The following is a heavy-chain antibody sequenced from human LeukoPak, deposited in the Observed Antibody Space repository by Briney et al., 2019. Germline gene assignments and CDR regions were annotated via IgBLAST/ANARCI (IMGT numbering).Heavy chain of an antibody. D-gene: IGHD3/OR15-3a*01. CDR1: GFTFSENH. J-gene: IGHJ5*02. V-gene: IGHV3-11*04. CDR2: ISSSGRFI. Sequence: GGSLRLSCAASGFTFSENHMNWLRQAPGKGLEWLSSISSSGRFIYYADSVKGRFTISRDNAKNSLYLQVSSLRVEDTAVYYCARERYEGSLDRSNWLDPWGEGTLVSVSS. CDR3: ARERYEGSLDRSNWLDP.